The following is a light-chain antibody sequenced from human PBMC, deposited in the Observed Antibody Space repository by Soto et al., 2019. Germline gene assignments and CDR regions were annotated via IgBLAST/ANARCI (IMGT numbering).Light chain of an antibody. CDR1: SSDIGGFTY. CDR2: DVS. J-gene: IGLJ2*01. CDR3: SSYTTSTTLV. Sequence: QSALTQPASMSGSPGQSITISCTGTSSDIGGFTYVSWYQQNPGKAPKLMIYDVSNRPSGVSNRFSASKSGNTASLTISGLQAEDEADYYCSSYTTSTTLVFGGGTKLTVL. V-gene: IGLV2-14*01.